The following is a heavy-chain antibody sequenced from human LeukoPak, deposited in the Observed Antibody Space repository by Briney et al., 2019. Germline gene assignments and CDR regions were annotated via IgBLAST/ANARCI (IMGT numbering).Heavy chain of an antibody. Sequence: GGSLRLSCAASGFTFSVYYMSWIRQAPGKGLEWVSYISSSGSTIYYADSVKGRFTISRDNAKNTLYLQMNSLRAEDTAVYYCAKDTYYYDSSGYYPDYWGQGTLVTVSS. CDR1: GFTFSVYY. J-gene: IGHJ4*02. CDR3: AKDTYYYDSSGYYPDY. CDR2: ISSSGSTI. D-gene: IGHD3-22*01. V-gene: IGHV3-11*04.